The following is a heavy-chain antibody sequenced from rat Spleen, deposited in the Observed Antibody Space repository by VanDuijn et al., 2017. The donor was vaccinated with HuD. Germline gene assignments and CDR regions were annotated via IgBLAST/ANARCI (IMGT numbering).Heavy chain of an antibody. CDR3: TTDDNSVYGWFAY. D-gene: IGHD4-3*01. Sequence: EVQLVESGGGFVQPGRSLKLSCAASGFTFSNYGMAWVRQAPTRGLEWVASINYDGDRTYYRDSVKGRFTISRDNAKSSLYLQMDSLRSEDKATYYSTTDDNSVYGWFAYWGQGTLVTVSS. J-gene: IGHJ3*01. V-gene: IGHV5-20*01. CDR2: INYDGDRT. CDR1: GFTFSNYG.